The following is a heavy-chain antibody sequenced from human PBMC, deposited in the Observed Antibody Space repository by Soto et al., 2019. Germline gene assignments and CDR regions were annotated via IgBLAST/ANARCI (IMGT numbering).Heavy chain of an antibody. V-gene: IGHV1-46*01. Sequence: QVQLVQSGAEVKKPGASVKVSCKASGYTFTSYYMHWVRQAPGQGLEWMGIINPSGGSTSYAQKFLGRVTITRDTSTSTVYMELSSLRSEDTAVYYCARVDPGPPQNYYYSYGMAVWGQGTTVTVSS. CDR3: ARVDPGPPQNYYYSYGMAV. CDR1: GYTFTSYY. CDR2: INPSGGST. J-gene: IGHJ6*02.